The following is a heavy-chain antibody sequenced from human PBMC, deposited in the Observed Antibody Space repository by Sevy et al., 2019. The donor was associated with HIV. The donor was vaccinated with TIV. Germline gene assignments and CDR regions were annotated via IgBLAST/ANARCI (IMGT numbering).Heavy chain of an antibody. V-gene: IGHV3-30-3*01. D-gene: IGHD1-7*01. Sequence: GGSLRLSCAASGFTFSSYAMHWVRQAPGKGLEWVAVISYDGSNKYYADSVKGRFTISRDNSKNTLYLQMNSLRAEDTAGYYCAREKVAGTTVIWFDPWGQGTLVTVSS. CDR1: GFTFSSYA. CDR3: AREKVAGTTVIWFDP. J-gene: IGHJ5*02. CDR2: ISYDGSNK.